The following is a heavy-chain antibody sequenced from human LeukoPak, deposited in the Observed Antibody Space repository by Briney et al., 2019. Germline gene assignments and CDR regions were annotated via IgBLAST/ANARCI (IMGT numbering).Heavy chain of an antibody. Sequence: PSETLSLTCTVSGYSISSGYYWGWIRQPPGKGLEWIGSIYHSGSTYYNPSLKSRVTISVDTSKNRFSLKLSSVTAADTAVYYCARLLAAAPFDYWGQGTLVTVSS. CDR2: IYHSGST. D-gene: IGHD6-13*01. CDR3: ARLLAAAPFDY. CDR1: GYSISSGYY. V-gene: IGHV4-38-2*02. J-gene: IGHJ4*02.